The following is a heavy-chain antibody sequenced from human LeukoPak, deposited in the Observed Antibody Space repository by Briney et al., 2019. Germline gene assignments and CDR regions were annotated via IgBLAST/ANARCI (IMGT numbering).Heavy chain of an antibody. CDR2: IHYSGTT. CDR1: GGSISSTLFY. V-gene: IGHV4-39*01. D-gene: IGHD3-22*01. CDR3: ATQYYDSSGYYPPGDY. Sequence: SEALSLTCTVSGGSISSTLFYWGWIRQPPGKGLEWIGNIHYSGTTYYNSSLKSRVTISVDTSKNQFSLKLSSVTAADTAVYYCATQYYDSSGYYPPGDYWGQGTLVTVSS. J-gene: IGHJ4*02.